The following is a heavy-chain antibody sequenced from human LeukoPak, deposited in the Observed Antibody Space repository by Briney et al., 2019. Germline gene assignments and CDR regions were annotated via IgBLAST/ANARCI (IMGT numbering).Heavy chain of an antibody. J-gene: IGHJ4*02. CDR3: ARDLHWSHSDY. Sequence: PSETLSLTCTVPGGSISSSSYYWGWIRQPPGKGLEWIGSIYYSGSTYYNPSLKSRVTISVDTSKNQFSLKLSSVTAADTAVYYCARDLHWSHSDYWGQGTLVTVSS. CDR2: IYYSGST. V-gene: IGHV4-39*07. D-gene: IGHD3-3*01. CDR1: GGSISSSSYY.